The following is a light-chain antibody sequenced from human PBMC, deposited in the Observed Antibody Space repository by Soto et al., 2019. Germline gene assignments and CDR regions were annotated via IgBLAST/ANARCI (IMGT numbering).Light chain of an antibody. CDR1: SSDVGGYNY. J-gene: IGLJ1*01. CDR2: DVS. V-gene: IGLV2-14*01. CDR3: SSYTTSNTRQIV. Sequence: QSALTQPASVSWSPGQSITISCTGTSSDVGGYNYVSWYQQQPGKAPKFMIYDVSNRPSGVSNRFSGSKSGNTASLTISGLQAEDEADYYCSSYTTSNTRQIVFGTGTKVTVL.